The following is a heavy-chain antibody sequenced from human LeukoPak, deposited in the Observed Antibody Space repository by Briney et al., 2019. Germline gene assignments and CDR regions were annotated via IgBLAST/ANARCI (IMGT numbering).Heavy chain of an antibody. CDR1: GGSFSGYY. CDR3: VPVAVAGTGVSI. Sequence: SETLSLTCAVYGGSFSGYYWSWIRQPPGKGLKWIGEINHSGSTNYNPSLKSRVTISVDTSKNQFSLKLSSVTAADTAVYYCVPVAVAGTGVSIWGQGTMVTVSS. J-gene: IGHJ3*02. D-gene: IGHD6-19*01. CDR2: INHSGST. V-gene: IGHV4-34*01.